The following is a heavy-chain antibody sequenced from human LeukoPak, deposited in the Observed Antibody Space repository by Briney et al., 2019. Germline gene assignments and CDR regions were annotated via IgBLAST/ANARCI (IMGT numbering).Heavy chain of an antibody. D-gene: IGHD5-12*01. CDR1: GGSFSGYY. J-gene: IGHJ4*02. Sequence: SETLSLTCAVYGGSFSGYYWSWLRQPPGKGLEWIGEINHSGSTNYNPSLKSRVTISADTSKNQFSLKLSSVTAADTAVYYCARGPGIVATIRGFDYWGQGTLVTVSS. CDR3: ARGPGIVATIRGFDY. CDR2: INHSGST. V-gene: IGHV4-34*01.